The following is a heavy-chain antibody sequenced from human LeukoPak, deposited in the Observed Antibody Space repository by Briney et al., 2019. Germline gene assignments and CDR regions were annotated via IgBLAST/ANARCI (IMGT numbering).Heavy chain of an antibody. CDR3: ARVRDPCYQARDAFDI. J-gene: IGHJ3*02. Sequence: PGGSLRLSCAASGFTFSRNSMNWVRQAPGKGLEWVSFISSSSSYIYYADSVKGRFTISRDNAKNSLYLQMNSLRAEDTAVYYCARVRDPCYQARDAFDIWGQGTMVTVSS. V-gene: IGHV3-21*01. CDR2: ISSSSSYI. D-gene: IGHD3-16*02. CDR1: GFTFSRNS.